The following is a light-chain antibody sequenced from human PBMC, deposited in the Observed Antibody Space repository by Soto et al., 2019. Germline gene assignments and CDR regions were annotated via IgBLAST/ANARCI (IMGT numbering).Light chain of an antibody. J-gene: IGKJ5*01. V-gene: IGKV1-39*01. Sequence: DIQLTQSPSSLSASVGDRVTITCRASQSISTSLNWYQQKPGKAPKVLIYATSGLQSGVPSRFSGSGSGTEFTLTISSLQSEDFAVYYCQQYYNWPPITFGQGKRLEIK. CDR2: ATS. CDR3: QQYYNWPPIT. CDR1: QSISTS.